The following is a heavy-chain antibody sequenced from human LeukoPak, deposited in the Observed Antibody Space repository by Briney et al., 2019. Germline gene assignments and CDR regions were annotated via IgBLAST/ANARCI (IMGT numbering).Heavy chain of an antibody. CDR1: GFTLSSYS. CDR2: ISSSSSPI. CDR3: ARKYCSSTSCYFTNMDV. J-gene: IGHJ6*03. Sequence: GGSLRLSCAAFGFTLSSYSMNWVRQAPGKGLEWVSFISSSSSPIYYADSVKGRFTISRDNAKNSLYLQMNSLRAEDTAVYYCARKYCSSTSCYFTNMDVWGKGTTVTVSS. V-gene: IGHV3-48*01. D-gene: IGHD2-2*01.